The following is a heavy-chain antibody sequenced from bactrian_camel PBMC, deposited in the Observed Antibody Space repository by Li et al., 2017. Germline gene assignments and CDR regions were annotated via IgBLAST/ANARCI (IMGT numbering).Heavy chain of an antibody. CDR3: AAESEPLIGGPSPGTWFRGRYFGY. Sequence: HVQLVESGGDSVRAGRSLTLSCAAFYPRQSTWCVGWLRQAPGKEREGLASMSTVGDNRHHAEAVKGRFSISADGGKNMFYLEMYNLQAGDTGMYYCAAESEPLIGGPSPGTWFRGRYFGYWGQGTQVTVS. D-gene: IGHD6*01. CDR1: YPRQSTWC. J-gene: IGHJ6*01. CDR2: MSTVGDNR. V-gene: IGHV3-3*01.